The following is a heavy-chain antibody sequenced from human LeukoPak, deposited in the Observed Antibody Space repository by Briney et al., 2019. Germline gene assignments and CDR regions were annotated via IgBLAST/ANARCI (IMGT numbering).Heavy chain of an antibody. D-gene: IGHD3-22*01. Sequence: GGSLTLSCAASGVTFSNYYLSWIRQPPGKGPEWISYISSSGTTIYYADSVKGRFTISRDNAKNSLYLQMNRLRAEDTAVYYCARDRKVHPYYYDSSGYLPFDYWGQGTLVTVSS. CDR1: GVTFSNYY. CDR2: ISSSGTTI. J-gene: IGHJ4*02. CDR3: ARDRKVHPYYYDSSGYLPFDY. V-gene: IGHV3-11*01.